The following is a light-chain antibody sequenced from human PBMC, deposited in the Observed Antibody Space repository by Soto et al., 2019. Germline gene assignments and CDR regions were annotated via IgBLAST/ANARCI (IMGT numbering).Light chain of an antibody. J-gene: IGLJ2*01. CDR2: DVS. CDR1: SSDVGGYNY. CDR3: NSYISISTLVV. Sequence: QSALTQPASVSGSPGQSITISCTGTSSDVGGYNYVSWYQQHPGKAPKLMIYDVSNRPSGVSNRFSGSKSGNTASLTISGLQAEDEADYYCNSYISISTLVVFGGGTKLTDL. V-gene: IGLV2-14*01.